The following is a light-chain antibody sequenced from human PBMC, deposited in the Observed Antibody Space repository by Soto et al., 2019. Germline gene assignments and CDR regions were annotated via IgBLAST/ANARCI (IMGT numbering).Light chain of an antibody. J-gene: IGKJ2*01. CDR1: QSVSSN. CDR3: QQYNNWPQVYT. V-gene: IGKV3-15*01. CDR2: GAS. Sequence: EIVMTQSPATLSVSPGERATLSCRASQSVSSNLAWYQQQPGQAPRLLIYGASTRATGIPARFSGSGSGTEFTLTISSLQSEDFAVYYCQQYNNWPQVYTFGQGTKLEIK.